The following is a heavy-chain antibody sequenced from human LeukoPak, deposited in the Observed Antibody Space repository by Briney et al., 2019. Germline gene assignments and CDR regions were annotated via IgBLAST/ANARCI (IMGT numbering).Heavy chain of an antibody. CDR2: ISDIGSI. CDR3: ARHPYSSSWYYFDY. V-gene: IGHV4-59*08. J-gene: IGHJ4*02. D-gene: IGHD6-13*01. Sequence: KSSETLSLTCTVSGGPISSYYWSWIRQPPGKGLEWIAYISDIGSINYNPSLKSRVTISVDTSKNQFSLKLSSVTAADTAVYYCARHPYSSSWYYFDYWGQGTLVTVSS. CDR1: GGPISSYY.